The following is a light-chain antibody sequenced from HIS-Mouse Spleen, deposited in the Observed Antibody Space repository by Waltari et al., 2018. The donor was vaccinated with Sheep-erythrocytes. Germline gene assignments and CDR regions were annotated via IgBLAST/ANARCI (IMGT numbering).Light chain of an antibody. J-gene: IGLJ1*01. Sequence: QSDLTQPRSVSGSPGQSVTISCTGTSSAVGGYNYVSWYQQHPGKAPKLMIYDVSKRPSGVPDRFSGSKSGNTASLTISGLQAEDEADYYCCSYAGSYNHVFATGTKVTVL. CDR3: CSYAGSYNHV. V-gene: IGLV2-11*01. CDR1: SSAVGGYNY. CDR2: DVS.